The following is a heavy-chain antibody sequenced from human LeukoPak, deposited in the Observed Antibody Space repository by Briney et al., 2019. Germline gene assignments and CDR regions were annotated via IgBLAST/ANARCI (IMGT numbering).Heavy chain of an antibody. V-gene: IGHV1-8*01. Sequence: ASVKVSCKASGYTFTSYDINWVRQATGQGLEWMGWMNPSSGNTGYAQKFQGRVTMTRNTSISTAYMELSSLRSEDTAVYYCARGRRPHYYMDVWGKGTTVTISS. CDR3: ARGRRPHYYMDV. CDR2: MNPSSGNT. CDR1: GYTFTSYD. J-gene: IGHJ6*03.